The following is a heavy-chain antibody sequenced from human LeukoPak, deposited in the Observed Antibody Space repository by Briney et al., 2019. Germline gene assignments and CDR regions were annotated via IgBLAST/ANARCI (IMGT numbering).Heavy chain of an antibody. V-gene: IGHV1-69*01. Sequence: SVKVSCKASGGTFSTFPISWVRQAPGQGLEWMGGIIPPFGTTNYAQKFQGRVTITADESTSTAYMELSSLRAEDTALYYCARSMTTVTTRFFDLWGRGTLVTVSS. CDR1: GGTFSTFP. D-gene: IGHD4-17*01. J-gene: IGHJ2*01. CDR2: IIPPFGTT. CDR3: ARSMTTVTTRFFDL.